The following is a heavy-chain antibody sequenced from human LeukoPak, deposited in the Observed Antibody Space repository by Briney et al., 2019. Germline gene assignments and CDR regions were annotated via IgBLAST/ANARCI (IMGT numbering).Heavy chain of an antibody. CDR3: ARVTVVGSGSPNFDY. V-gene: IGHV3-23*01. D-gene: IGHD3-10*01. Sequence: GGSLRPSCAASGFTFNNYAMSWVRQAPGKGLEWVSAVSGSGDSYYADSVKGRFTISRDNAKNSLYLQMNSLRAEDTAVYYCARVTVVGSGSPNFDYWGQGTLVTVSS. J-gene: IGHJ4*02. CDR2: VSGSGDS. CDR1: GFTFNNYA.